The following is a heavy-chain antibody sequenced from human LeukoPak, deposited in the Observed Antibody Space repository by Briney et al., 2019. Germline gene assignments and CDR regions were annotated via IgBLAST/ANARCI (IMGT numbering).Heavy chain of an antibody. CDR3: ASPMAWAHNRRDSDY. V-gene: IGHV4-4*07. D-gene: IGHD5-24*01. J-gene: IGHJ4*02. Sequence: SETLSLTCTVSGGSISGYYWSWIRQPAGKGLEWIGRIYPSGNTKYDPSLMSRVTLSIDTSKNQFSLKLSSVTAADTAVYYCASPMAWAHNRRDSDYWGLGTLVTVSS. CDR1: GGSISGYY. CDR2: IYPSGNT.